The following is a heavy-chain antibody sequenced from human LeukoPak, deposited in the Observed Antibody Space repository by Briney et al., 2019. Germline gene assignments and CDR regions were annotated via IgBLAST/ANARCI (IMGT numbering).Heavy chain of an antibody. Sequence: PSETLSLTCAVYGLSFSGYYWSWLRQPPGKGLEWIGEINHSGSTNYNPSLKSRVTISVDTSKNQFSLKLSSVTAADTTVYYCARVRGVIWSHWFDPWGQGTLVTVSS. J-gene: IGHJ5*02. CDR2: INHSGST. CDR3: ARVRGVIWSHWFDP. D-gene: IGHD3-10*01. CDR1: GLSFSGYY. V-gene: IGHV4-34*01.